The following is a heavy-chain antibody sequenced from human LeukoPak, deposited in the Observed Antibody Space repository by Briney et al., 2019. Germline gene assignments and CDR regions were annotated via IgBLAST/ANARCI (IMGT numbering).Heavy chain of an antibody. D-gene: IGHD2-2*02. CDR2: ISYGGST. V-gene: IGHV4-31*02. J-gene: IGHJ4*02. CDR1: GGSISNSGGFY. CDR3: ARGPLASGYCSSTSCYTPARWFDY. Sequence: PSQTLSLTCTVSGGSISNSGGFYWSWIRQRPGDGLEWIGFISYGGSTYYNPSLKSRVTISVDTSKNQFSLKLSSVTAADTAVYYCARGPLASGYCSSTSCYTPARWFDYWGQGTLVTVSS.